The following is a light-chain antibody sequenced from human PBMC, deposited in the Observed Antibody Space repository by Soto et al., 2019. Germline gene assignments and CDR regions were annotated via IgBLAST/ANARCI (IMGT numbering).Light chain of an antibody. J-gene: IGLJ3*02. CDR1: SSDVGAYKY. V-gene: IGLV2-8*01. CDR3: TSYVGSNIWV. CDR2: EVS. Sequence: QSALTQPPSASGSPGQSVTISCTGTSSDVGAYKYVSWYQQYPGKAPKLMIYEVSKRPSGVPDRCSGSTSGNTASLTVSGLQAEDEADYYCTSYVGSNIWVFGGGTKVTVL.